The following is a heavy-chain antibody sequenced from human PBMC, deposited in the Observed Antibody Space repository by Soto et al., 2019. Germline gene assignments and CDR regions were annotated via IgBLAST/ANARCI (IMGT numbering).Heavy chain of an antibody. Sequence: ASVKVSCKVSGYTLTELSMHWVRQAPGKGLEWLGGFDTEDGETIYAQKFQGRVTMTEDTSTDTAYMELSSLRSEDTAVYYCATKYYYDSSGRYYYYGMDVWGQGTTVTVSS. J-gene: IGHJ6*02. CDR2: FDTEDGET. D-gene: IGHD3-22*01. CDR3: ATKYYYDSSGRYYYYGMDV. V-gene: IGHV1-24*01. CDR1: GYTLTELS.